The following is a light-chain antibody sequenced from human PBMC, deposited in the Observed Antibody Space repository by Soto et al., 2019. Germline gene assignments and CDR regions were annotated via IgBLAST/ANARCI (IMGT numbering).Light chain of an antibody. Sequence: DFVMTQTPLSSPVTLGQPASISCRSSQSLVHSDGNTYLSWLHQRPGQPPRLLIYMISNRFSGVTDRFSGSGAGTDFTLKISRVEAEDGGVYYCMQATQPYTFDQGTKLEIK. V-gene: IGKV2-24*01. CDR2: MIS. CDR1: QSLVHSDGNTY. J-gene: IGKJ2*01. CDR3: MQATQPYT.